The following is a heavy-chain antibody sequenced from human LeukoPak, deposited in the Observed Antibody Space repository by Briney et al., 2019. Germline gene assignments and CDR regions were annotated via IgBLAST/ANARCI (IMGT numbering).Heavy chain of an antibody. V-gene: IGHV1-2*02. Sequence: ASVKVSCKASGYTFTGYYMHWVRQAPGQGLEWMGWINPNSGGTNYAQKFQGRVTMTRDTSISTAYMELSRLRSDGTAVYYCARAQRDYYDSSGYYGRGNYYYYYYMDVWGKGTTVTVSS. J-gene: IGHJ6*03. CDR2: INPNSGGT. CDR1: GYTFTGYY. CDR3: ARAQRDYYDSSGYYGRGNYYYYYYMDV. D-gene: IGHD3-22*01.